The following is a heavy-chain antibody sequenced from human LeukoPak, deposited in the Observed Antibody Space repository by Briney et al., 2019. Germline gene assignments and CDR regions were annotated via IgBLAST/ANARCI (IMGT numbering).Heavy chain of an antibody. CDR3: ARERKQLVRYYYMDV. J-gene: IGHJ6*03. CDR2: ISISSSSV. V-gene: IGHV3-48*01. D-gene: IGHD6-13*01. Sequence: PGGSLRLSCAASGFTFSSHAMNWVRQAPGKGLEWVSYISISSSSVYYADSVKGRFTISRDNSKNTLYLQMNSLRAEDTAVYYCARERKQLVRYYYMDVWGKGTTVTVSS. CDR1: GFTFSSHA.